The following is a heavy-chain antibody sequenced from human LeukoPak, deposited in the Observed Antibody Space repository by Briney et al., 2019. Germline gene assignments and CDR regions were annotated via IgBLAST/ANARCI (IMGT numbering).Heavy chain of an antibody. Sequence: SETLSLTCAVSGGSFRGYYWSWIRQPPGKGLEWIGEINQSGSTNYNPSLKSRGTISVDTSKNQLSLKLSSVTAADTAVYYCARGRGWNDVNNYYYGMDVWGQGTTVTVSS. CDR1: GGSFRGYY. J-gene: IGHJ6*02. D-gene: IGHD1-1*01. CDR3: ARGRGWNDVNNYYYGMDV. CDR2: INQSGST. V-gene: IGHV4-34*01.